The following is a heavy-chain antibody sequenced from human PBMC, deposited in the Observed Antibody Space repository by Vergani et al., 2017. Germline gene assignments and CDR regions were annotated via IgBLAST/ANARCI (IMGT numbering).Heavy chain of an antibody. J-gene: IGHJ4*02. V-gene: IGHV4-28*01. D-gene: IGHD4-23*01. CDR2: IYYSGST. CDR3: ARILGGYGGNSGYFES. Sequence: QVQLQESGPGLVKPSDTLSLTCAVSGYSISSSNWWAWIRQPPGKGPEWIGYIYYSGSTYYNPSLKSRVTMSVDTSKNQFSLKLSSVTAVDTAVYYCARILGGYGGNSGYFESWGQGTLVTVSS. CDR1: GYSISSSNW.